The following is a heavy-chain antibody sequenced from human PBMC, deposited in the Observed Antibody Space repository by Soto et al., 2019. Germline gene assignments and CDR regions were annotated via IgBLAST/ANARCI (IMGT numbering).Heavy chain of an antibody. CDR3: TRIGGVLRWFGDQDGERMNDACDI. CDR1: GFTFSSYA. CDR2: ISGSGGST. D-gene: IGHD3-10*01. V-gene: IGHV3-23*01. Sequence: PGGSLRLSCAASGFTFSSYAMSWVRQAPGKGLEWVSAISGSGGSTYYADSVKGRFTISRDNSKNTLYLQMNSLRAEDTAVYYCTRIGGVLRWFGDQDGERMNDACDIWGQGTRVTVSS. J-gene: IGHJ3*02.